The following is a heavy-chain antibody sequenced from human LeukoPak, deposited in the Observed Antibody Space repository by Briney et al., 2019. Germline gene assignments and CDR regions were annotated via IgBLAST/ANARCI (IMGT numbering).Heavy chain of an antibody. CDR3: ASGINYDFRTLGD. V-gene: IGHV1-69*01. D-gene: IGHD3-3*01. J-gene: IGHJ4*02. CDR2: IIPIFGTA. CDR1: GGTFSSYA. Sequence: SVKVSCKASGGTFSSYAISWVRQAPGQGLEWMGGIIPIFGTASYAQKFQGRVTITADESTSTAYMELSSLRSEDTAVYYCASGINYDFRTLGDWGQGTLVTVSS.